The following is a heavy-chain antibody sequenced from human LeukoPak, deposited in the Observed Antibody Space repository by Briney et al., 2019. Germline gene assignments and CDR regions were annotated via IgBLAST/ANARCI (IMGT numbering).Heavy chain of an antibody. CDR2: ISGSGGST. J-gene: IGHJ4*02. V-gene: IGHV3-23*01. Sequence: GGSLRLSCAASGFTFSSYAMSWVRQAPGKGLEWVSAISGSGGSTYYADSVKGRFTISRDNSKNTLYLQMNSLRAEDTAVYYCAKPLHPMVRGVTTEYFDYWGQGTLVTVAS. CDR3: AKPLHPMVRGVTTEYFDY. D-gene: IGHD3-10*01. CDR1: GFTFSSYA.